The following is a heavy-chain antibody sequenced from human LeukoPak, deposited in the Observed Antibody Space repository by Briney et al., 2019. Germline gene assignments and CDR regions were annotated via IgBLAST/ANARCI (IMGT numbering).Heavy chain of an antibody. D-gene: IGHD3-3*01. Sequence: GESLKISCKGSGYSFTSDWIGWVRQMPGKGLGWLGIIYPGDSDTRYSPSFQGQVTISADKSISTAYLQWSSLKASDTAMYYCARIPDRFGAFDIWGQGTMVTVSS. CDR3: ARIPDRFGAFDI. V-gene: IGHV5-51*01. J-gene: IGHJ3*02. CDR1: GYSFTSDW. CDR2: IYPGDSDT.